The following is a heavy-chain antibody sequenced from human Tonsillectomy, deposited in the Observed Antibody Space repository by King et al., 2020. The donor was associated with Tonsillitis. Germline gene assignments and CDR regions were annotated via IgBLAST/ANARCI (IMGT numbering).Heavy chain of an antibody. V-gene: IGHV5-51*01. CDR3: ARTYYDSSGYYYPGDVAFDI. J-gene: IGHJ3*02. Sequence: VQLVESGAEVKKPGESLKISCKGSGYSFTSYWIGWVRQMPGKGLEWMGIIYPGDSDTRYSPSFQGQVTISADKSSSTAYLQWSSLKASDTAMYYCARTYYDSSGYYYPGDVAFDIWGQGTMVTVSS. D-gene: IGHD3-22*01. CDR2: IYPGDSDT. CDR1: GYSFTSYW.